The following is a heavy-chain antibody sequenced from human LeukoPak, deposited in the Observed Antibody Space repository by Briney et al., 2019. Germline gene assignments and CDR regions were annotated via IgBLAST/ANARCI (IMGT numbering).Heavy chain of an antibody. J-gene: IGHJ6*02. CDR2: MNPNSGGT. D-gene: IGHD2-15*01. Sequence: GASVKVSCKASGYTFTGYYMHWVRQAPGQGLEWMGWMNPNSGGTNYAQKFQGWVTMTRDTSISTAYMELSRLRSDDTAVYYCARDVVGRGYCSGGSCFPDYYGMDVWGQGTTITVSS. CDR1: GYTFTGYY. V-gene: IGHV1-2*04. CDR3: ARDVVGRGYCSGGSCFPDYYGMDV.